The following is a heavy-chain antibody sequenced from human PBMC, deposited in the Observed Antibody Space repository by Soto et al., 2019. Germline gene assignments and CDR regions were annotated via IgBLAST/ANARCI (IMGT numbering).Heavy chain of an antibody. CDR2: IRGSNGDT. D-gene: IGHD2-21*02. Sequence: HGQLVQSGAEVKRPGASVKVSCKASGYTVTSSGFSWVRQAPGQGLEWVGWIRGSNGDTHYAQKLQGRVTMTTDTPTNTAFMELRSLRADDTAVYFCARDVGFSDCDVQYWGQGTLITGSS. CDR3: ARDVGFSDCDVQY. J-gene: IGHJ4*02. V-gene: IGHV1-18*01. CDR1: GYTVTSSG.